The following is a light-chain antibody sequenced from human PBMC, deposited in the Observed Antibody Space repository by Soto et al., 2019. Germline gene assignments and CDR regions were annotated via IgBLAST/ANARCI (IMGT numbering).Light chain of an antibody. CDR3: ATWEDSLNGQV. J-gene: IGLJ2*01. CDR1: SSNIRNNA. Sequence: QSVLTQPPSVSGAPRQSVTISCSGSSSNIRNNAVNWYQQFPGKAPKLLIYYDDLLPSGVSARFSGSKSGTSASLAISGLQSEDEADYYCATWEDSLNGQVFGGGTKLTVL. CDR2: YDD. V-gene: IGLV1-36*01.